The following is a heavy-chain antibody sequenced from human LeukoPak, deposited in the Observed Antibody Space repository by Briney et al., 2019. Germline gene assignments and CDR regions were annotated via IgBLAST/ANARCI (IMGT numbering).Heavy chain of an antibody. J-gene: IGHJ5*02. D-gene: IGHD2-15*01. CDR1: GYTFTGYY. CDR2: MNPNSGNT. Sequence: ASVKVSCKASGYTFTGYYMHWVRQATGQGLEWMGWMNPNSGNTGYAQKFQGRVTMTRNTSISTAYMELSSLRSEDTAVYYCAREYCSGGSCYYNWFDPWGQGTLVTVSS. CDR3: AREYCSGGSCYYNWFDP. V-gene: IGHV1-8*02.